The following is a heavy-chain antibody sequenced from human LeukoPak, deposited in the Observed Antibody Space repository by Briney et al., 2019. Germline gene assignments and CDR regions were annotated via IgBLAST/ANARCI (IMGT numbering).Heavy chain of an antibody. CDR3: ARDALGYCSGGSCFNWFDP. J-gene: IGHJ5*02. CDR1: GFTFSSYE. V-gene: IGHV3-48*03. Sequence: GGSLRLSCAASGFTFSSYEMNWVRQAPGKGLEGVSHISSSGSIIYYADSVKGRFTISRDNAKNSLYLHMNSLRAEDTAVYYCARDALGYCSGGSCFNWFDPWGQGTLVTVSS. CDR2: ISSSGSII. D-gene: IGHD2-15*01.